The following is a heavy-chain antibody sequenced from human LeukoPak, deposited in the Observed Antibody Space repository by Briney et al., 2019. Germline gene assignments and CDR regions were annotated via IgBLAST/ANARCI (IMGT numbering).Heavy chain of an antibody. V-gene: IGHV4-4*02. J-gene: IGHJ4*02. D-gene: IGHD5-12*01. CDR3: AKGRGDIVATIDY. CDR2: IYHSGST. CDR1: GDSISSTNW. Sequence: PSETLSLTCTVSGDSISSTNWWSWVRQPPGKGLEWIGEIYHSGSTNYNPSLKSRVTISVDKSKNQFSLKLRSVTAADTALYYCAKGRGDIVATIDYWGQGTLVTVSS.